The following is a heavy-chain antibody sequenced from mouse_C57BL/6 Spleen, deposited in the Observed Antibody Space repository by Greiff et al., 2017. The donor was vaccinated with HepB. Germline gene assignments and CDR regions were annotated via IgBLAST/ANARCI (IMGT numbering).Heavy chain of an antibody. D-gene: IGHD1-1*01. Sequence: QVQLQQSGAELVRPGASVTLSCKASGYTFTDYEMHWVKQTPVHGLEWIGAIDPETGGTAYNQKFKGKAILTADKSSSTAYMELRSLTSEDSAVYYWTRRGIYYYGSSYVGYAMDDGGQGTSVTVSS. V-gene: IGHV1-15*01. J-gene: IGHJ4*01. CDR2: IDPETGGT. CDR3: TRRGIYYYGSSYVGYAMDD. CDR1: GYTFTDYE.